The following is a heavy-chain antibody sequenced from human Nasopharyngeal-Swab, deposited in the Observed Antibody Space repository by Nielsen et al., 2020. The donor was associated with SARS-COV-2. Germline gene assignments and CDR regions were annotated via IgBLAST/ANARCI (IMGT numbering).Heavy chain of an antibody. Sequence: SETLSLTCTVSGGSISNYYWSWIRQPPGKGLEWIGHIFHNGNTNYNPSLKSRVTISVDPSKNQFSLKLRSVTAADTAVYYCARAITIFGAALWFDPWGQGTLVTVSS. V-gene: IGHV4-59*01. J-gene: IGHJ5*02. D-gene: IGHD3-3*01. CDR2: IFHNGNT. CDR3: ARAITIFGAALWFDP. CDR1: GGSISNYY.